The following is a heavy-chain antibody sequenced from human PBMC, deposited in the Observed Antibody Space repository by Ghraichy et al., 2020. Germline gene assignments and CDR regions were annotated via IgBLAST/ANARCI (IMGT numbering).Heavy chain of an antibody. CDR1: GYSFTSYW. D-gene: IGHD3-22*01. V-gene: IGHV5-51*01. Sequence: GESLNISCKGSGYSFTSYWIGWVRQMPGKGLEWMGIIYPGDSDTRYSPSFQGQVTISADKSISTAYLQWSSRKASDTAMYYCARRGGYDSSGPGDYYYGMDVWGQGPTVTVSS. J-gene: IGHJ6*02. CDR2: IYPGDSDT. CDR3: ARRGGYDSSGPGDYYYGMDV.